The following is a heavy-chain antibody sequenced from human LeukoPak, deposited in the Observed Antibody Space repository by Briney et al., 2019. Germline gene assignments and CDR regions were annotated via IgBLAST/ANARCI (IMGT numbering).Heavy chain of an antibody. D-gene: IGHD3-10*01. CDR2: INHSGST. V-gene: IGHV4-34*01. J-gene: IGHJ6*03. Sequence: SETLSLTCAVYGGSFSGYYWSWIRQPPGKGLEWIGEINHSGSTNYNPSLKSRVTILVDTSKNQFSLKLSSVTAAATAVYYCARGRGIKSRPYYYYYYYMDVWGKGTTVTVSS. CDR1: GGSFSGYY. CDR3: ARGRGIKSRPYYYYYYYMDV.